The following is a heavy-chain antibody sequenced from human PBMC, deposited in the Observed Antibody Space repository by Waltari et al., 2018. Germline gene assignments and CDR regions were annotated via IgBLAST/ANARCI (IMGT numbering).Heavy chain of an antibody. CDR2: IWYDGSNK. Sequence: QVQLVESGGGVVQPGRSLRLSCAASGFTFSSYGMHWVRQAPGKGLEWVAVIWYDGSNKYYADSVKGRFTISRDNSKNTLYLQMNSLRAEDTAVYYCARDGGEQWLTQEGHFDYWGQGTLVTVSS. D-gene: IGHD6-19*01. CDR1: GFTFSSYG. V-gene: IGHV3-33*01. CDR3: ARDGGEQWLTQEGHFDY. J-gene: IGHJ4*02.